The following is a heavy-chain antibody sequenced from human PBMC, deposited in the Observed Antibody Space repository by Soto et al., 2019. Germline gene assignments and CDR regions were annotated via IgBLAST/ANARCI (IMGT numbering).Heavy chain of an antibody. V-gene: IGHV3-30-3*01. J-gene: IGHJ4*02. Sequence: PGGSLRLSCAASGFTFSSYAMHWVRQAPGKGLEWVAVVSYDGSNKYYADSVKGRFTISRDNSKNTLYLQMNSLRAEDTAVYYCAREGRFLEWLPFDYWGQGTLVTVSS. CDR1: GFTFSSYA. CDR3: AREGRFLEWLPFDY. D-gene: IGHD3-3*01. CDR2: VSYDGSNK.